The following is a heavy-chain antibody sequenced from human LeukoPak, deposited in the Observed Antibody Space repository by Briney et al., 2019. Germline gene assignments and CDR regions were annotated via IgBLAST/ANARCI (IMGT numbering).Heavy chain of an antibody. CDR1: GGTFSSYA. CDR3: ARARSDFYGGNYGSLYGMDV. D-gene: IGHD4-23*01. V-gene: IGHV1-69*13. J-gene: IGHJ6*02. CDR2: IIPIFGTA. Sequence: ASVKVSCKASGGTFSSYAISWVRQAPGQGLEWMGGIIPIFGTANYAQKFQGRVTITADESTSTAYMELSSLRSEDTAVYYCARARSDFYGGNYGSLYGMDVWGQGTTVTVSS.